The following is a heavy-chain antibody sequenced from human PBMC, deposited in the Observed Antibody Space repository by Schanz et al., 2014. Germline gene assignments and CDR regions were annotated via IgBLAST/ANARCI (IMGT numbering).Heavy chain of an antibody. CDR1: GGSISSYY. CDR2: RDSSGST. V-gene: IGHV4-59*01. Sequence: QVQLQESGPGLVKPSETLSLTCTVSGGSISSYYWSWIRQPPGKGLEWIGHRDSSGSTKYNTSLKSRVTISIDTSKNQISLRLRSVTEADTAVYYCARDGLGADYWGQGTLVSVSS. J-gene: IGHJ4*02. CDR3: ARDGLGADY.